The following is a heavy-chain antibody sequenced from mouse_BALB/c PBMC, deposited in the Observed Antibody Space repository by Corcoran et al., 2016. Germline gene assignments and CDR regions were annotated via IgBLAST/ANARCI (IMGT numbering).Heavy chain of an antibody. J-gene: IGHJ4*01. D-gene: IGHD1-2*01. V-gene: IGHV1-9*01. Sequence: QVQLQQSGAELMKPGASVKISCKATGYTFSSYWIEWVKQRPGHGLEWIGEILPGSGSTNYNEKFKGKATFTADTSSNTAYMQLSSLTSEDSAVYYCILRLMDYWGQGTSVTVSS. CDR2: ILPGSGST. CDR1: GYTFSSYW. CDR3: ILRLMDY.